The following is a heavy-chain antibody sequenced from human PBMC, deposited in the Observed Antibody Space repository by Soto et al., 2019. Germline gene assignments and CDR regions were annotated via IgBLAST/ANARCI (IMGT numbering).Heavy chain of an antibody. CDR2: IYWDDDT. V-gene: IGHV2-5*02. Sequence: ITLKESGPTLVKPTQTLTLTCSFSGFSLSADGVGVGWIRQPPGKALVWLALIYWDDDTRYRPSLKSRLTITKESSKNQVVLTMTNMDPVDTATYYCAHAYGGTSWPNDAFDVWGQGTVVTVSS. J-gene: IGHJ3*01. CDR1: GFSLSADGVG. D-gene: IGHD2-2*01. CDR3: AHAYGGTSWPNDAFDV.